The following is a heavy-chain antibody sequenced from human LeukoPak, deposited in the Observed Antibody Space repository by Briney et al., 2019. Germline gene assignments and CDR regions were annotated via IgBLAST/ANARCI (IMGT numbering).Heavy chain of an antibody. CDR3: ARSSLPPNLYNWFDP. D-gene: IGHD6-6*01. CDR2: IYHSGST. J-gene: IGHJ5*02. CDR1: GGSISSSNW. Sequence: SETLSLTCAVSGGSISSSNWWSWVRQPPGKGLEWIGEIYHSGSTNYNPSLKSRVTMSVDTSKNQFSLKLSSVTAADAAVYYCARSSLPPNLYNWFDPWGQGTLVTVSS. V-gene: IGHV4-4*02.